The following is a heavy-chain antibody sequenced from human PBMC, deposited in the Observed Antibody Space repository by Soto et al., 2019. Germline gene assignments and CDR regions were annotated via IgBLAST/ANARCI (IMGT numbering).Heavy chain of an antibody. CDR2: ISGSGGST. D-gene: IGHD2-2*01. CDR3: AKQGPLHCSGTSCPYYFDS. CDR1: GFTSSSYA. J-gene: IGHJ4*02. Sequence: PGGSLRLSCAASGFTSSSYAMSWVRQAPGKGLEWVSAISGSGGSTYYADSVKGRFTISRDNSKNTLYLQMNSLRAEDTAVYYCAKQGPLHCSGTSCPYYFDSWGEGTLVTVSS. V-gene: IGHV3-23*01.